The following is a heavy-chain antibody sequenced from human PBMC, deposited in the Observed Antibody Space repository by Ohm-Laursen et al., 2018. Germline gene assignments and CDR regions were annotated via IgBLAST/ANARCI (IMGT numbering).Heavy chain of an antibody. J-gene: IGHJ4*02. CDR3: ARWYRGDDDDSSGPFDY. Sequence: SDTLSLTCTVSGGSMSNYYWSWIRQPPGKGLEWIGYIYYSGSTNYNPFLKSRVTISVDTSKNQFSLKLSSVTAADTAVYYCARWYRGDDDDSSGPFDYWGQGTLVTVSS. CDR1: GGSMSNYY. D-gene: IGHD3-22*01. CDR2: IYYSGST. V-gene: IGHV4-59*08.